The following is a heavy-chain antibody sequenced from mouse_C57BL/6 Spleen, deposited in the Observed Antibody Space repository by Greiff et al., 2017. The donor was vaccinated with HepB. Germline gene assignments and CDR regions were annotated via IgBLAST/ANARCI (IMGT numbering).Heavy chain of an antibody. Sequence: QVQLQQPGAELVKPGASVKLSCKASGYTFTSYWMQWVKQRPGQGLEWIGEIDPSDSYTNYNQKFKGKATLTVDTSSSTAYMQLSSLTSEDSAVYYCARLPMTPHYYGISLFDYWGQGTTLTVSS. V-gene: IGHV1-50*01. CDR1: GYTFTSYW. D-gene: IGHD1-1*01. J-gene: IGHJ2*01. CDR2: IDPSDSYT. CDR3: ARLPMTPHYYGISLFDY.